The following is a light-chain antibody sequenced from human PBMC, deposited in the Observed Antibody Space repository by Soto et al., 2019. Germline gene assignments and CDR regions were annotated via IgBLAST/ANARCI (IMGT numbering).Light chain of an antibody. CDR1: SSDA. CDR3: SSYTNSITWL. Sequence: QSVLTQPASVSGSPGQSITISCTGTSSDAVSWYQLHPGKAPKLIIFGVTNRPSGVSNRSSGSKSGNTASLTISGLQAEDEADYYCSSYTNSITWLFGGGTQLTVL. V-gene: IGLV2-14*01. J-gene: IGLJ3*02. CDR2: GVT.